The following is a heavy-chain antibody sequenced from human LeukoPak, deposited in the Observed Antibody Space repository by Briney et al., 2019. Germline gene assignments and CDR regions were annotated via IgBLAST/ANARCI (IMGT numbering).Heavy chain of an antibody. Sequence: GGSLRLSCTASGFTFGDYAMSWVRQAPGKGLEWVGYIRSRAYGGAAEYAASVKGRFTITRDDSKSIAYLQMSSLNIEDTAVYYCAASSGFDYWGQGTLVTISS. V-gene: IGHV3-49*04. D-gene: IGHD6-25*01. CDR1: GFTFGDYA. CDR3: AASSGFDY. CDR2: IRSRAYGGAA. J-gene: IGHJ4*02.